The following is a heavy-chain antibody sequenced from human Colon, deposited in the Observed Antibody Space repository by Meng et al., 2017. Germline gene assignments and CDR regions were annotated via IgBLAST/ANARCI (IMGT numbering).Heavy chain of an antibody. CDR1: GYSFTSDG. CDR3: ARDERGGPYYFDY. CDR2: IYTADGNR. V-gene: IGHV1-3*04. Sequence: QVHLVQSGAELKKPGASAKVSSQASGYSFTSDGMHWLRQAPGQRPEWMGWIYTADGNRRYSQRFQDRLTITSDTFARTAYMELSCLRSEDTAVYFCARDERGGPYYFDYWGQGTLVTVSS. J-gene: IGHJ4*02.